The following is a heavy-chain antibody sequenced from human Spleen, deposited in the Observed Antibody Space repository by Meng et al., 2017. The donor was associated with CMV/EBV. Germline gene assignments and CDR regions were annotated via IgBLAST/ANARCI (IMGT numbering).Heavy chain of an antibody. CDR3: AEESPNYYGSGSYHQGYSWFDP. CDR2: ISGSGVTT. Sequence: GGSLRLSCAASGFTFSSYAMTWVRQAPGKGLEWVSGISGSGVTTNYADSVKGRFTISRDNSKNTLYLQMNSLRAEDTAVYYCAEESPNYYGSGSYHQGYSWFDPWGQGTLVTVSS. J-gene: IGHJ5*02. CDR1: GFTFSSYA. D-gene: IGHD3-10*01. V-gene: IGHV3-23*01.